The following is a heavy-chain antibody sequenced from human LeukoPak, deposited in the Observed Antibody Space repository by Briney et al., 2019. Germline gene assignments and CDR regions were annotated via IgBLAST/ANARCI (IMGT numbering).Heavy chain of an antibody. CDR2: NIPIFGTA. D-gene: IGHD5-24*01. Sequence: SVKVSCKASGGTFSSYAISWVRQAPGQGLEWMGGNIPIFGTANYAQKFQGRVTITTDESTSTAYMELSSLRSEDTAVYYCARVAVGLERWLQLGAFDIWGQGTMVTVSS. J-gene: IGHJ3*02. CDR3: ARVAVGLERWLQLGAFDI. CDR1: GGTFSSYA. V-gene: IGHV1-69*05.